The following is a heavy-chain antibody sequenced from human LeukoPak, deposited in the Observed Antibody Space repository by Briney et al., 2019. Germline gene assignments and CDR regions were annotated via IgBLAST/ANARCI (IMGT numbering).Heavy chain of an antibody. V-gene: IGHV3-23*01. Sequence: GGSLRLSCAASGFTFSSYAMRWVRQAPGKGLEWVSGISGSGGNTYYSDSVKGRFTISRDDSKSTLYLQMNSLRTEDTALYYCAKNVAYGGNSQPHYWGRGILVTVS. CDR3: AKNVAYGGNSQPHY. D-gene: IGHD4-23*01. CDR2: ISGSGGNT. CDR1: GFTFSSYA. J-gene: IGHJ4*02.